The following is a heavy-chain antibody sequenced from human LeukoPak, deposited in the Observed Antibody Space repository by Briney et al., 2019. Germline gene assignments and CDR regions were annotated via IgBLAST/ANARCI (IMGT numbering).Heavy chain of an antibody. J-gene: IGHJ4*02. Sequence: PGGSLRLSCAASGFTFSSYAMHWVRQALGKGLEWVALISFDGSNKYYADSVKGRFTISRDNSKNTLYLQMNSLRAEDTAVYYCARDHYYGSGSYHFDYWGQGTLVTVSS. CDR1: GFTFSSYA. CDR3: ARDHYYGSGSYHFDY. D-gene: IGHD3-10*01. CDR2: ISFDGSNK. V-gene: IGHV3-30*04.